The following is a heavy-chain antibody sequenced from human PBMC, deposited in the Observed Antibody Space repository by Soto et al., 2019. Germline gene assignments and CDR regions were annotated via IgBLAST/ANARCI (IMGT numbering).Heavy chain of an antibody. V-gene: IGHV1-3*01. CDR2: INAGNGNT. CDR3: ARGGSLYWYFDL. Sequence: QVQLVQSGAEVKKPGASVKVSCKASGYTFTSYAMHWVRQAPGQRLEWMGWINAGNGNTKYSQKFQGRVTLTRDTSASTAYMELSSLRSEDPAVYYCARGGSLYWYFDLWGRGTLVTVSS. CDR1: GYTFTSYA. D-gene: IGHD1-26*01. J-gene: IGHJ2*01.